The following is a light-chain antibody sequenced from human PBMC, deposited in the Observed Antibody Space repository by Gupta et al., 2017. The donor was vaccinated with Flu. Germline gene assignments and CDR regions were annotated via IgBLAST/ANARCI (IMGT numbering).Light chain of an antibody. J-gene: IGKJ5*01. CDR2: WAS. CDR1: QSVLYSSHDKNY. CDR3: QQDYSSNT. Sequence: DIVMTQSPDSLVVSLGERATINCKSSQSVLYSSHDKNYLAWYQQKPGQPPKLLIYWASTREYGVTDRFSGRGVATDFTLTSSSRQDEDGAAYYVQQDYSSNTFGQGTRMEI. V-gene: IGKV4-1*01.